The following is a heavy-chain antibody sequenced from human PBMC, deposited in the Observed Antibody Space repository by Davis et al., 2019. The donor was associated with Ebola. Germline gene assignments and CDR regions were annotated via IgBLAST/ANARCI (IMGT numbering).Heavy chain of an antibody. CDR1: GFTFSAHT. CDR3: ARGRWLRSFYFDY. V-gene: IGHV3-64*04. CDR2: ISSSGKT. Sequence: GESLKISCSASGFTFSAHTMHWVRQAPGKGLEYVSVISSSGKTYYADSVKGRFTISRDNSKNTLYLQMNSLRAEDTVVYYCARGRWLRSFYFDYWGQGTLVTVSS. J-gene: IGHJ4*02. D-gene: IGHD5-12*01.